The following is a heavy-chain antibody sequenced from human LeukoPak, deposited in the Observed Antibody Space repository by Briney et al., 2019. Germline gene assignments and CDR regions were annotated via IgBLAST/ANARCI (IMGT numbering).Heavy chain of an antibody. D-gene: IGHD1-26*01. Sequence: VASVKVSCKASGGTFSSYAISWVRQAPGQGLEWMGGIIPIFGTANYAQKFQGRVTITADESTSTAYMELSSLRSEDTAVYYCAQGEGGSYYLDYFDYWGQGTLVTVSP. CDR3: AQGEGGSYYLDYFDY. V-gene: IGHV1-69*13. CDR1: GGTFSSYA. CDR2: IIPIFGTA. J-gene: IGHJ4*02.